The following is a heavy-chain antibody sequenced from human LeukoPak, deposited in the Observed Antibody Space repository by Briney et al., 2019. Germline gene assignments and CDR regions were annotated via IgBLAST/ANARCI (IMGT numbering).Heavy chain of an antibody. CDR3: ARETSSGFWSGYYKSDAFDI. CDR2: INPSGGST. D-gene: IGHD3-3*01. Sequence: ASVKVSCKASGYTLTSYYMHWVRQAPGQGLEWMGIINPSGGSTSYAQKFQGRVTMTRDTSTSTVYMELSSLRSEDTAVYYCARETSSGFWSGYYKSDAFDIWGQGTTVTVSS. CDR1: GYTLTSYY. J-gene: IGHJ3*02. V-gene: IGHV1-46*01.